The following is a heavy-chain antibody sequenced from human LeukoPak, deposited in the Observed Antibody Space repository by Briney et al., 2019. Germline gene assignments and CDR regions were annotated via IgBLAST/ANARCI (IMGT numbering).Heavy chain of an antibody. Sequence: SETLSLTCAVSGYSINNDYYWGWIRQPPGKGLECVGTISHSGSTYYNPSLKSRVTISLDTSKNQFSLKLTSVTAADTAVYFCARGSSSPDGVYFDYWGQGTLVTVSS. CDR1: GYSINNDYY. D-gene: IGHD2-8*01. CDR2: ISHSGST. CDR3: ARGSSSPDGVYFDY. V-gene: IGHV4-38-2*01. J-gene: IGHJ4*02.